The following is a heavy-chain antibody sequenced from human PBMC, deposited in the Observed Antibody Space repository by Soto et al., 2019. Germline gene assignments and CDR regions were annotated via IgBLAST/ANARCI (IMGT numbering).Heavy chain of an antibody. D-gene: IGHD6-19*01. J-gene: IGHJ6*02. Sequence: PSETLSLTCNVSDDSLSTYYWSWIRQPAGKGLEWIGRIYASGSTNYNPSLKGRVSMSVDTSKKQFSLKMISVTAADTAMYYCARGWQWLGIYYYYGMDVWGQGTTVTVSS. V-gene: IGHV4-4*07. CDR2: IYASGST. CDR3: ARGWQWLGIYYYYGMDV. CDR1: DDSLSTYY.